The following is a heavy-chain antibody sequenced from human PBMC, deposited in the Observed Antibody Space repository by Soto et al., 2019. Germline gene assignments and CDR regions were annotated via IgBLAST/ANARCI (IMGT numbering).Heavy chain of an antibody. CDR2: INHSGST. CDR3: ARARGGLEGYMDV. D-gene: IGHD1-1*01. V-gene: IGHV4-34*01. J-gene: IGHJ6*03. Sequence: TETLSLTCAVYGGSFSGYYWSWIRQPPGKGLEWIGEINHSGSTNYNPSLKSRVTISVDTSKNQFSLKLSSVTADDTAVYYCARARGGLEGYMDVWGKGNTVTVS. CDR1: GGSFSGYY.